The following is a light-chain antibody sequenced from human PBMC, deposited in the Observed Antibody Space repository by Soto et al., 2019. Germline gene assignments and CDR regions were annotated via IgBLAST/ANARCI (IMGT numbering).Light chain of an antibody. CDR2: RTS. V-gene: IGKV3-20*01. Sequence: EVVLTQSPGTLSLSPGERATLSCRASESVSSSFLTWYQQKPGQAPRLLIYRTSNRVTGIPDRFSGSGSGTDFTLTISRLEPEDFAVYYCQQYGSSLWTFGQGTKVDIK. J-gene: IGKJ1*01. CDR1: ESVSSSF. CDR3: QQYGSSLWT.